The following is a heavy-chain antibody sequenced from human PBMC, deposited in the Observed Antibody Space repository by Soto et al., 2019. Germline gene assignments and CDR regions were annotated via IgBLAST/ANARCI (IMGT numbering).Heavy chain of an antibody. Sequence: EVQLEESGGGLVQPGGSLRLSCAASGFIFSNYYMSWVRQPPGKGLEWVANIKQDGSEKRYVDSVRGRFTISRDDAKNSLYLQMNSLRAEDTAVYNCARQILGSSTTFDPWGQGTLVIVSP. D-gene: IGHD1-26*01. CDR2: IKQDGSEK. CDR1: GFIFSNYY. J-gene: IGHJ5*02. CDR3: ARQILGSSTTFDP. V-gene: IGHV3-7*01.